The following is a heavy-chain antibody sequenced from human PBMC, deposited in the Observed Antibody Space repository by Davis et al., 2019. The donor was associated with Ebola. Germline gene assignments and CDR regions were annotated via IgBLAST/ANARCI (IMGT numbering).Heavy chain of an antibody. CDR3: ARGEQWLISYYFDY. CDR2: IFHSGST. D-gene: IGHD6-19*01. CDR1: GYSISSGYY. J-gene: IGHJ4*02. V-gene: IGHV4-38-2*02. Sequence: PSETLSLTCTVSGYSISSGYYWGWIRQPPGKVLELIGNIFHSGSTYYNPSLKSRVTISVDTSKNQFSLKLSSVTAADTAVYYCARGEQWLISYYFDYWGQGNLVIVSS.